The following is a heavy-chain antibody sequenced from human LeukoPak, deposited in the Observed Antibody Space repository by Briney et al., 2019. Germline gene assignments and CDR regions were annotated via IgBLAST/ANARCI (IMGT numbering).Heavy chain of an antibody. CDR2: INHSGST. CDR3: ANSNLWYYGMDV. D-gene: IGHD4-23*01. Sequence: SETLSLTCAVYGGSFSGYYWSWIRQPPGKGLKWIGEINHSGSTNYNPSLKSRVTISVDTSKNQFSLTLSSVTAADTAVYYCANSNLWYYGMDVWGQGTTVTVSS. CDR1: GGSFSGYY. V-gene: IGHV4-34*01. J-gene: IGHJ6*02.